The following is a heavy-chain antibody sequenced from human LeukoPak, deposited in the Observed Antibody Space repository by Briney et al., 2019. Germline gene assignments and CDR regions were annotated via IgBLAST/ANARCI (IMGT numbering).Heavy chain of an antibody. V-gene: IGHV3-64*01. J-gene: IGHJ5*02. CDR3: AAQGGLTGAYDP. Sequence: GGSLIPSCAASGFTFSSYVMLWVRQAPGMGLEYVSSIDPDGETSYYANSVKGRFTISRDNSNNMLYLHMGSLTSEDMAVYYCAAQGGLTGAYDPWGQGTLVTVSS. CDR1: GFTFSSYV. CDR2: IDPDGETS. D-gene: IGHD1-20*01.